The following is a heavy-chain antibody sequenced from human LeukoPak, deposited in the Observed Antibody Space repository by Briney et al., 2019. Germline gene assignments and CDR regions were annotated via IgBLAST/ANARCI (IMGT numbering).Heavy chain of an antibody. V-gene: IGHV1-46*01. CDR3: ASLYSGSYKSPRDAFDI. D-gene: IGHD1-26*01. CDR2: INPSGGST. J-gene: IGHJ3*02. CDR1: GYTFTSYY. Sequence: ASLKVSCQASGYTFTSYYMHWVRQAPGQGLEWMGIINPSGGSTSYAQKFQGRVTMTRDTSTSTVYMELSSLRSEDTAVYYCASLYSGSYKSPRDAFDIWGQGTMVTVSS.